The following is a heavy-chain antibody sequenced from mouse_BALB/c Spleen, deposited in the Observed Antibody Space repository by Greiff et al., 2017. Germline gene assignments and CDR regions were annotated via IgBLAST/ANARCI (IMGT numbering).Heavy chain of an antibody. CDR3: AGGITFYFDY. V-gene: IGHV5-17*02. Sequence: DVHLVESGGGLVQPGGSRKLSCAASGFTFSSFGMHWVRQAPEKGLEWVAYISSGSSTIYYADTVKGRFTISRDNPKNTLFLQMTSLRSEDTAMYYCAGGITFYFDYWGQGTTLTVSS. D-gene: IGHD1-1*01. CDR1: GFTFSSFG. CDR2: ISSGSSTI. J-gene: IGHJ2*01.